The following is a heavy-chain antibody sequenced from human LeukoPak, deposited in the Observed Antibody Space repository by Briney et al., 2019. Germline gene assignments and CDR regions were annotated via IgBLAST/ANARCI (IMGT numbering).Heavy chain of an antibody. CDR3: ARITYDFWSGYYMPDGP. J-gene: IGHJ5*02. Sequence: EASVKVSCKASGYTFTNYGISWVRQAPGQGLEWMGWISIYNGNTDYAQKLRGRVTMTTDTSTSTAYMELRGLRSDDTAVYYCARITYDFWSGYYMPDGPWGQGTLVTVSS. V-gene: IGHV1-18*01. D-gene: IGHD3-3*01. CDR1: GYTFTNYG. CDR2: ISIYNGNT.